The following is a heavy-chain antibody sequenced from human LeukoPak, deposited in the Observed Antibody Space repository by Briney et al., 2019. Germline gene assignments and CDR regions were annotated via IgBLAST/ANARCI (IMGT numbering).Heavy chain of an antibody. CDR3: ASFPPTGDRHFDY. J-gene: IGHJ4*02. Sequence: SETLSLTCTVSGGSISSYYWSWIRQPAGKGLEWIGYIYYSGSTNYNPSLKSRVTISVDTSKNQFSLKLSSVTAADTAVYYCASFPPTGDRHFDYWGQGTLVTVSS. V-gene: IGHV4-59*01. D-gene: IGHD7-27*01. CDR1: GGSISSYY. CDR2: IYYSGST.